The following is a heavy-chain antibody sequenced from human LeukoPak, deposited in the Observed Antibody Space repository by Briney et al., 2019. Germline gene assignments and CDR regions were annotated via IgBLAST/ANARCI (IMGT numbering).Heavy chain of an antibody. Sequence: PSETLSLTCTVSGGSISSSSYYWGWLRQPPGKGLECIGNIYYSGSTYYNPSLKSRVTISVDTSKNQFSLKLTSVTAADTAVYYCARFYSSDWEVFDYWGQGTLVTVSS. CDR2: IYYSGST. CDR1: GGSISSSSYY. V-gene: IGHV4-39*01. CDR3: ARFYSSDWEVFDY. D-gene: IGHD6-19*01. J-gene: IGHJ4*02.